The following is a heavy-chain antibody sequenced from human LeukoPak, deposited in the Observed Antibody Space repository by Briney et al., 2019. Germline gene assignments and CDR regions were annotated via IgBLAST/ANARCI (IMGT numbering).Heavy chain of an antibody. Sequence: SETLSLTCAGYGGSFSGYYWSWIRQPPGKGLEWIGEINHSGSTNYNPSLKSRVTISVDTSKNQFSLKLSSVTAADTAVYYCARGKGGYYYYGMDVWGQGTTVTVSS. CDR1: GGSFSGYY. J-gene: IGHJ6*02. CDR3: ARGKGGYYYYGMDV. CDR2: INHSGST. V-gene: IGHV4-34*01.